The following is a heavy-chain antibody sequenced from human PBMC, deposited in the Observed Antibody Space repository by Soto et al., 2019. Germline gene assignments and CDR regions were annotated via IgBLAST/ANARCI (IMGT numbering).Heavy chain of an antibody. CDR1: GGTFSSYT. J-gene: IGHJ6*02. D-gene: IGHD3-3*01. Sequence: ASVKVSCKASGGTFSSYTISWVRQAPGQGLEWMGRIIPILGIANYAQKFQGRVTITADKSTSTAYMELSSLRSEDTAVYYGATRVNYDFWSGYHYYYGMDVWGQGTTVTVSS. V-gene: IGHV1-69*02. CDR2: IIPILGIA. CDR3: ATRVNYDFWSGYHYYYGMDV.